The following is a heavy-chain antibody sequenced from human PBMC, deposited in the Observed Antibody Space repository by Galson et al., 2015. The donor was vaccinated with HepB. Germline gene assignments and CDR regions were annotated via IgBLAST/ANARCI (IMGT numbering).Heavy chain of an antibody. J-gene: IGHJ6*02. CDR2: IYPGDSDT. CDR3: ARAKGSSWYYYYYGMDV. V-gene: IGHV5-51*01. D-gene: IGHD6-13*01. CDR1: GYSFTSYW. Sequence: QSGAEVKKPGESLKISCKGSGYSFTSYWIGWVRQMPGKGLEWMGIIYPGDSDTRYSPSFQGQVTISADKSISTAYLQWSSLKASDTAMYYCARAKGSSWYYYYYGMDVWGQGTTVTVSS.